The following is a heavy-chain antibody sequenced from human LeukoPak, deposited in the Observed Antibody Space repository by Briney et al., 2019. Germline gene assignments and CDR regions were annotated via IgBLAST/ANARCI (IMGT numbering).Heavy chain of an antibody. V-gene: IGHV4-39*07. CDR3: AREVSSGYLAYYYYMDV. Sequence: PSETLSLTCTVSGGSISSSSYYWGWIRQPPGKGLEWIGSIYYSGSTYYNPSLKSRVTISEDTSKNQFSLKLSSVTAADTAVYYCAREVSSGYLAYYYYMDVWGKGTTVTVSS. D-gene: IGHD3-22*01. CDR1: GGSISSSSYY. J-gene: IGHJ6*03. CDR2: IYYSGST.